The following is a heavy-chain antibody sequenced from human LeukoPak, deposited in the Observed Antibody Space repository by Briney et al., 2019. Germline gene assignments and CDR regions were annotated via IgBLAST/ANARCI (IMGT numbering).Heavy chain of an antibody. J-gene: IGHJ4*02. CDR2: IYDSGTP. D-gene: IGHD3-22*01. Sequence: AALSLTFTVSCDSISSSPYYWGWIRPPPGKGLEWIGSIYDSGTPYFNPSLRSRVTILVGTSKNQFSLNLRSVTAADTAVYYCARDFEIGPDYSDTSGFDYWGQGTLVTVSS. V-gene: IGHV4-39*07. CDR3: ARDFEIGPDYSDTSGFDY. CDR1: CDSISSSPYY.